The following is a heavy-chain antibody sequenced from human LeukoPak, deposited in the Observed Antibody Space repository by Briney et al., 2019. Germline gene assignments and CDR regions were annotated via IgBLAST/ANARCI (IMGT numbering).Heavy chain of an antibody. CDR1: GFTFDDYA. CDR2: ISWNSGSI. CDR3: AKEPVAGNFDY. J-gene: IGHJ4*02. V-gene: IGHV3-9*01. D-gene: IGHD6-19*01. Sequence: GGSLRLSCAASGFTFDDYAMHWVRQAPGKGLEWVSGISWNSGSIGYADSVKGRFTISRDNAKNSLYLQMNSLRAEDTALYYCAKEPVAGNFDYWGQGTLVTVSS.